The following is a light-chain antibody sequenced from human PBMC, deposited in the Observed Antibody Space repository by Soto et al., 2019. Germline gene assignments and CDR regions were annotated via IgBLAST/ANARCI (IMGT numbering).Light chain of an antibody. V-gene: IGLV2-14*01. Sequence: QSALTQPASVSGSPGQSITISCTGTSSDVGGYNYVSWYQQHPGKAPKLMIYDVSNRPSGVSNRFSGSKSANTASLTVSGLQAEDEADYYCSSYTISSTVVFGGGTKLTV. CDR1: SSDVGGYNY. J-gene: IGLJ2*01. CDR2: DVS. CDR3: SSYTISSTVV.